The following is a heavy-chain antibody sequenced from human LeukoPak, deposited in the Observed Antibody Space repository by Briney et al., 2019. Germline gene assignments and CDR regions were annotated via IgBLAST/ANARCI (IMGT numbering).Heavy chain of an antibody. J-gene: IGHJ5*02. D-gene: IGHD3-10*01. Sequence: PGGSLRLSCAASGFTFSSYSMNWVRQAPGKGLEWVSSISSSSSYIYYADSVKGRFTISRDNAKNSLYLQMNSLRAEDTAVYYCARDSLMWVRGVMWFDPWGQGTLVTVSS. CDR1: GFTFSSYS. V-gene: IGHV3-21*01. CDR3: ARDSLMWVRGVMWFDP. CDR2: ISSSSSYI.